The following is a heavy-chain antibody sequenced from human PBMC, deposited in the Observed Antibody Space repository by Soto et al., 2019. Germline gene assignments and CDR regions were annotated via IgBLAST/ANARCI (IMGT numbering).Heavy chain of an antibody. CDR1: VGSFSCYY. V-gene: IGHV4-34*01. CDR2: IHPSGST. Sequence: SETLSLTCAVYVGSFSCYYCIWIRQAPGKGLEWIGEIHPSGSTYYNPSLESRLTLSVDTSKNQFSLKLTSMTAADTAVYYCSRGIDSKKVGNYWGQGTQVTVSS. J-gene: IGHJ4*02. CDR3: SRGIDSKKVGNY. D-gene: IGHD3-22*01.